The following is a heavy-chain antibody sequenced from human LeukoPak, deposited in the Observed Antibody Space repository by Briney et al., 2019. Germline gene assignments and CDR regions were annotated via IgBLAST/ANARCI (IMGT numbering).Heavy chain of an antibody. Sequence: SETLSLTCAVYGGSFSGYYWSWIRQPPGKGLEWIGEINHSGGTNYNPSLKSRVTISVDTSKNQFSLKLSSVTAADTAVYYCARVGYSSSSYFDYWGQGTLVTVSS. CDR2: INHSGGT. J-gene: IGHJ4*02. D-gene: IGHD6-6*01. CDR3: ARVGYSSSSYFDY. V-gene: IGHV4-34*01. CDR1: GGSFSGYY.